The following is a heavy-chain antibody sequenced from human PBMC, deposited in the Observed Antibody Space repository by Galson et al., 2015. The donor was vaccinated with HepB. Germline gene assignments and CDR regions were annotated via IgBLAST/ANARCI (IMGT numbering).Heavy chain of an antibody. D-gene: IGHD6-6*01. CDR1: GGSISSSSYY. J-gene: IGHJ4*02. CDR3: ARCIAAVRYFDY. Sequence: ETLSLTCTVSGGSISSSSYYWGWIRQPPGKGLEWIGSIYYSGSTYYNPSLKSRVTISVDTSKNQFSLKLSSVTAADTAVYYCARCIAAVRYFDYWGRGTLDTVSS. CDR2: IYYSGST. V-gene: IGHV4-39*01.